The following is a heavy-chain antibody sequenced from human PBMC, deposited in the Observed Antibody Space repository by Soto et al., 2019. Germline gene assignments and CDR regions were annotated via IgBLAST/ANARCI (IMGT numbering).Heavy chain of an antibody. CDR1: GYSFTSYW. V-gene: IGHV5-10-1*01. J-gene: IGHJ5*02. D-gene: IGHD6-13*01. Sequence: PGESLKISCKGSGYSFTSYWISWVRQMPGKGLEWMGRIDPSDSYTNYSPSFQGHVTISADKSISTAYLQWSSLKASDTAMYYCARHAPGIAAALPWGQGTLVTVSS. CDR2: IDPSDSYT. CDR3: ARHAPGIAAALP.